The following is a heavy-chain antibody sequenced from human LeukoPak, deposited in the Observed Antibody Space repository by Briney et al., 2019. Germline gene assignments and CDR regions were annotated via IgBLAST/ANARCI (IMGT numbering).Heavy chain of an antibody. CDR1: GFTFSSYS. J-gene: IGHJ4*02. Sequence: GGSLRLSYAASGFTFSSYSMNWVRQAPGKGLEWVSSISSSSSYIYYADSVKGRFTISRDNAKNSLYLQMNSLRAEDTAVYYCASFSSGYYSVDYWGQGTLVTVSS. CDR3: ASFSSGYYSVDY. D-gene: IGHD3-22*01. CDR2: ISSSSSYI. V-gene: IGHV3-21*01.